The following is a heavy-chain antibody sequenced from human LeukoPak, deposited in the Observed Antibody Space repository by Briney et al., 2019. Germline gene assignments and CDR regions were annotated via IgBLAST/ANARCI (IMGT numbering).Heavy chain of an antibody. D-gene: IGHD3-16*02. CDR1: GFTVSNIY. Sequence: GGSLRLSCAASGFTVSNIYMSWVRQAPGKGLEWVSVTDRGGNTRYADSVKGRFTISRDNSENTLYFQMDSLRVEDTAVYYCGTTTLSATWNYWGQGTLVTVSS. CDR3: GTTTLSATWNY. J-gene: IGHJ4*02. V-gene: IGHV3-53*01. CDR2: TDRGGNT.